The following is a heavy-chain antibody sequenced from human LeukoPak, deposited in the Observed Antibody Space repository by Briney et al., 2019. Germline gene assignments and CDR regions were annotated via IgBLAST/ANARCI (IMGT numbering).Heavy chain of an antibody. V-gene: IGHV4-59*01. Sequence: PSETLSLTCTVSGDSISSYYWSWIRQPPGKGLEWIGYIYYSGSTNYNPSLKSRVTISVDTSKNQFSLKLSSVTAADTAVYYCARDGSGSYSFDYWGQGTLVTVSS. CDR3: ARDGSGSYSFDY. CDR2: IYYSGST. CDR1: GDSISSYY. D-gene: IGHD1-26*01. J-gene: IGHJ4*02.